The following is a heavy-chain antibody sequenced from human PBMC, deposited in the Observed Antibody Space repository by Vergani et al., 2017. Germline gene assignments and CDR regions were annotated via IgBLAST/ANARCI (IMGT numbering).Heavy chain of an antibody. CDR1: LFSLITTLIF. D-gene: IGHD3-22*01. J-gene: IGHJ4*02. CDR2: IDWDDDK. Sequence: QVTLRESGPALVKPTHTLSLPSTFSLFSLITTLIFVSWVRQPPWTSLACLSLIDWDDDKYYSTSLKTRLTISKDTSKNQVVLTMTNLDPVAPATYYCARGRSGYTYYFDYWGQGTLVTVSS. V-gene: IGHV2-70*20. CDR3: ARGRSGYTYYFDY.